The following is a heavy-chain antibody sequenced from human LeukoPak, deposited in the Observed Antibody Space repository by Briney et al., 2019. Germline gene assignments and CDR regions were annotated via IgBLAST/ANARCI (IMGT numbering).Heavy chain of an antibody. CDR3: AREGVAAIFDY. D-gene: IGHD5-12*01. CDR2: IYYTGST. V-gene: IGHV4-59*12. J-gene: IGHJ4*02. Sequence: SETLSLTCTVSGGSISSYYWSWIRQPPGKGLEWIGFIYYTGSTKYNPSLKSRVTISVDTSKNQFSLNLRSVTTADTAVYYCAREGVAAIFDYWGQGTLVTVSS. CDR1: GGSISSYY.